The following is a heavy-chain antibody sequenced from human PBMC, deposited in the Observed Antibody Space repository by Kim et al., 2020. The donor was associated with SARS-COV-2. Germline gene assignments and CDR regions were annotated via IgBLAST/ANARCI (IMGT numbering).Heavy chain of an antibody. Sequence: GGSLRLSCAASGFTFSNFAMNWVRQAPGKGLEWVSAISGSGGNTYYADSVKGRFTISRDNSKNTLYLQMSSLRDEDTAVYYCANRRCDTDMAFVPDDWG. J-gene: IGHJ4*01. CDR2: ISGSGGNT. CDR1: GFTFSNFA. CDR3: ANRRCDTDMAFVPDD. V-gene: IGHV3-23*01. D-gene: IGHD5-18*01.